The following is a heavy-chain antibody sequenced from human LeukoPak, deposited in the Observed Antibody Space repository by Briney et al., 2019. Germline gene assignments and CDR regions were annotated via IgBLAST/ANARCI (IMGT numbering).Heavy chain of an antibody. D-gene: IGHD3-10*01. CDR1: GGSFSGYY. V-gene: IGHV4-59*10. J-gene: IGHJ3*02. Sequence: SSETLSLTCAVYGGSFSGYYWSWIRQPPGKGLEWIGRIYTSGSTNYNPSLKSRVTISLDTSRNQFSLKLDSVTAADTAVYYCAKSNGYGLVDIWGQGTMVTVSS. CDR3: AKSNGYGLVDI. CDR2: IYTSGST.